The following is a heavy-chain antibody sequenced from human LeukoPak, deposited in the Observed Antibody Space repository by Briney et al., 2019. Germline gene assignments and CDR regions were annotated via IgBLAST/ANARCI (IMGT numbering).Heavy chain of an antibody. CDR2: IYHSGST. J-gene: IGHJ4*02. CDR1: GGSFSSDTCY. CDR3: ARGPAELTYFDY. V-gene: IGHV4-39*07. D-gene: IGHD6-13*01. Sequence: SETLSLTCTVSGGSFSSDTCYWACNPQPPGQGREWIGTIYHSGSTYYNPSLKSRVTISVDTSKNQFSLNLTSLTAADTAVYYCARGPAELTYFDYWGQGTLVTVSS.